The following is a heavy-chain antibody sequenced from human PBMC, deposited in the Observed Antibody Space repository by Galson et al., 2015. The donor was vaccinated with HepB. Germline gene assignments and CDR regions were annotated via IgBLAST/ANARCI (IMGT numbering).Heavy chain of an antibody. CDR2: VTGNGGYT. V-gene: IGHV3-23*01. Sequence: SLRLSCAASGFTFSTYALSWVRQAPGKGLEWVAVVTGNGGYTAYTESMKGRFTISRDNSKNTLYLQMNRLRADDTAVYYCAKGGLQWHDQWGQGTLVTVSS. D-gene: IGHD6-19*01. CDR1: GFTFSTYA. J-gene: IGHJ4*02. CDR3: AKGGLQWHDQ.